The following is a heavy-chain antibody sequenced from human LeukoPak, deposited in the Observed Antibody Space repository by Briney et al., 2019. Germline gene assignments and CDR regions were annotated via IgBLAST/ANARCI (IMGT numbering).Heavy chain of an antibody. CDR1: GYTFTGYY. Sequence: GASVKVSCKASGYTFTGYYMHWVRQAPGQGLEWMGWINPDSGGTNYAQKFQGRVTMTRDTSISTAYMELSRLRSDDTAVYYCARVPPYDYVWGSYRYPFDYWGQGTLVTVSS. CDR2: INPDSGGT. CDR3: ARVPPYDYVWGSYRYPFDY. D-gene: IGHD3-16*02. V-gene: IGHV1-2*02. J-gene: IGHJ4*02.